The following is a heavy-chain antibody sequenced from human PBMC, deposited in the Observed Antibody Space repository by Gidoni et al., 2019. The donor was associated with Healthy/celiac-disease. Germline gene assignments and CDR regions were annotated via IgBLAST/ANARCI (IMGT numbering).Heavy chain of an antibody. CDR1: GGSFSGYY. D-gene: IGHD2-15*01. CDR2: INHSGST. CDR3: ARGGDCSGGSCYPFDY. Sequence: QVQLQQWGAGLLKPSETLSLTCAVYGGSFSGYYWSWIRQPPGKGLEWIGEINHSGSTNYNPSLKSRVTISVDTSKNQFSLKLSSVTAADTAVYYCARGGDCSGGSCYPFDYWGQGTLVTVSS. J-gene: IGHJ4*02. V-gene: IGHV4-34*01.